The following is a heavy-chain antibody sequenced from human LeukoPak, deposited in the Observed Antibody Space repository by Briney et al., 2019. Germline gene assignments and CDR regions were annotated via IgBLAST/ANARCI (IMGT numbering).Heavy chain of an antibody. D-gene: IGHD6-6*01. CDR3: AREARDPGNLPYGMDV. J-gene: IGHJ6*02. V-gene: IGHV3-66*01. Sequence: GGSLRLSCAASGLTISNNYMGWVRQAPGKGLEWVSVIYTGGGTYYLDSVKGRFTISRDDSKNTLYLQMNSLRVEDTAVYFCAREARDPGNLPYGMDVWGQGTTVTASS. CDR1: GLTISNNY. CDR2: IYTGGGT.